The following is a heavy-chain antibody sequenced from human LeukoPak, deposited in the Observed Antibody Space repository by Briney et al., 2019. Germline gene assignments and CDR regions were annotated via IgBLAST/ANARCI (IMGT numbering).Heavy chain of an antibody. V-gene: IGHV3-23*01. CDR1: GFPFSDFA. Sequence: PGGPLSLSCAVSGFPFSDFAMSWVRQAPGKGLEWVSPISGGGDNTYFADSVKGRFTISRDNSKNTLFLQMVSLRAEDTAVYYCAKFEGALLGNYYMDVWGKGTTVTVSS. J-gene: IGHJ6*03. CDR2: ISGGGDNT. CDR3: AKFEGALLGNYYMDV.